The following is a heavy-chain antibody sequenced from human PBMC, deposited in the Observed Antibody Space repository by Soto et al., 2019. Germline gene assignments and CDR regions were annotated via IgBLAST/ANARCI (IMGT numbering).Heavy chain of an antibody. Sequence: PSETLSLTCTVSGGSVSSNSYSWGWIRQSPGKGLEWIGTIYSTENTYYHPSLLSRVTISVDTSMNEFSLRLSSATAADTALFYCARQDDSSGYYGWFDTWGQGTLVTVSS. D-gene: IGHD3-22*01. CDR2: IYSTENT. J-gene: IGHJ5*02. V-gene: IGHV4-39*01. CDR1: GGSVSSNSYS. CDR3: ARQDDSSGYYGWFDT.